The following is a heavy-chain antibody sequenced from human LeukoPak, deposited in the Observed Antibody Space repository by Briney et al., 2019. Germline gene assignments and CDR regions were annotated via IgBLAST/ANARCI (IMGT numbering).Heavy chain of an antibody. J-gene: IGHJ4*02. CDR3: VKDSGWFHFDS. V-gene: IGHV3-9*01. D-gene: IGHD6-19*01. CDR1: GFTFDDYA. CDR2: ISWNSGSI. Sequence: PGRSLRLSCAASGFTFDDYAMHWVRQAPGKGLEWVSGISWNSGSIGYADSVKGRFTISRDNAKNSLYLQMNSLRAEDTALYYCVKDSGWFHFDSWGQGTLVTVSS.